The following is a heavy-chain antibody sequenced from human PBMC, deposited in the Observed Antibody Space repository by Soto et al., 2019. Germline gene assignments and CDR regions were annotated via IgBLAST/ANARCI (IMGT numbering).Heavy chain of an antibody. CDR2: IYYSGST. CDR1: GDSISSYY. Sequence: SETLSLTCTVSGDSISSYYWSWIRQPPGKGLEWIGYIYYSGSTNYNPSLKSRVTISVDTSKNQFSLKLSSVTAADTAVYYCARVYSGYGGYYYYYYMDVWGKGTTVTVSS. D-gene: IGHD5-12*01. CDR3: ARVYSGYGGYYYYYYMDV. V-gene: IGHV4-59*01. J-gene: IGHJ6*03.